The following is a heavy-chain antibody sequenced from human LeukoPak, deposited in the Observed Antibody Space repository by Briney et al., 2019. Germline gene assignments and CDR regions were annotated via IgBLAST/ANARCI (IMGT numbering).Heavy chain of an antibody. V-gene: IGHV1-69*06. CDR2: IIPIFGTA. D-gene: IGHD4-17*01. CDR3: ARTSGIHDYGDYGEFDY. J-gene: IGHJ4*02. Sequence: SVSVSCRSSGGTFSIYAISWVRQAPGQGREGRGGIIPIFGTANYAQKFQGRVTITADNSTSTAYMELSSLRSEDTAVYYCARTSGIHDYGDYGEFDYWGQGTLLTVSS. CDR1: GGTFSIYA.